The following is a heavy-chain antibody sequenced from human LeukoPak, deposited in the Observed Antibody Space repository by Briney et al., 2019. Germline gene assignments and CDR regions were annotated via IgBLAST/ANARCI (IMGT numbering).Heavy chain of an antibody. Sequence: ASVKVSCKGSGYTFTSYGISWVRQAPGQGLEWMGWISAYNGNTNYAQKLQGRVTMTTDTSTSTAYMELRSLRSDDTAVYYCARDLDRYCSGGSCSRAGDYWGQGTLVTVSS. CDR3: ARDLDRYCSGGSCSRAGDY. CDR2: ISAYNGNT. CDR1: GYTFTSYG. V-gene: IGHV1-18*01. J-gene: IGHJ4*02. D-gene: IGHD2-15*01.